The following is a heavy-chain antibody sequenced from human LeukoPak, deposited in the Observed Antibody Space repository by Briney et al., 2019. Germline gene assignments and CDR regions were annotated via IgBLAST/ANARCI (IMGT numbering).Heavy chain of an antibody. CDR3: ARGVVSNYYDSSGYYHRKDTIDY. D-gene: IGHD3-22*01. CDR2: INHSGST. J-gene: IGHJ4*02. Sequence: SETLSLTCAVYGGSFSGYYWSWIRQPPGKGLEWIGEINHSGSTNYNPSLKSRVTISVDTSKNQFSLKLSSVTAADTAVYYCARGVVSNYYDSSGYYHRKDTIDYWGQGTLVTVSS. CDR1: GGSFSGYY. V-gene: IGHV4-34*01.